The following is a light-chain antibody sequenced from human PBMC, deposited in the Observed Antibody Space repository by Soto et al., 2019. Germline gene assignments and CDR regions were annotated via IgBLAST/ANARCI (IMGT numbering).Light chain of an antibody. V-gene: IGKV3-20*01. J-gene: IGKJ1*01. CDR1: QSVSSIY. CDR2: GAS. Sequence: EIVLTQSPGTLSLSPRERATLSCRASQSVSSIYLAWYQQKPGQAPRLLIYGASSRATGIPDRFSGSGSGTDFTLTISRLEPEDFAVYYCQQYGSSPWTFAQGTKVDIK. CDR3: QQYGSSPWT.